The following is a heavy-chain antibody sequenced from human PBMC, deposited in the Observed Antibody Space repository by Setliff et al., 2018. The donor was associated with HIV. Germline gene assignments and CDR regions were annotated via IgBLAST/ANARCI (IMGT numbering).Heavy chain of an antibody. Sequence: GASVKVSCKVSGDTFRHYALNWVRQAPGQGLEGMGGIIHPVGAAVYAQNFQGRVTITADESTSTAYMELRTLRSEDTAIDYCASPHVCCSGGTCYSGSAFDYWGQGSPVTVSS. V-gene: IGHV1-69*13. CDR3: ASPHVCCSGGTCYSGSAFDY. D-gene: IGHD2-15*01. CDR1: GDTFRHYA. CDR2: IIHPVGAA. J-gene: IGHJ4*02.